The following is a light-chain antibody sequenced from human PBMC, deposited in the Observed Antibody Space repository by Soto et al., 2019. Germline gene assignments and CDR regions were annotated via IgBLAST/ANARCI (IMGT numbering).Light chain of an antibody. V-gene: IGKV3-20*01. J-gene: IGKJ1*01. Sequence: EIVLTQSPGTLSLSPGERATLSCRASQSVSSSYLVWYQQKPGQAPRLLIYGASSRATGIPDRFSGSGSGTDFTLTISRLEPEDFAVYYCQQYGNSWTFGHGTKVDIK. CDR3: QQYGNSWT. CDR2: GAS. CDR1: QSVSSSY.